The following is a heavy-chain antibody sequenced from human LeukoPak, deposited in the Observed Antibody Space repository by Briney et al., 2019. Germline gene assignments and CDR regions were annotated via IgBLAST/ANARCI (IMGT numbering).Heavy chain of an antibody. Sequence: PGGSLRLSCAASGFTFSSYAMSWVRQAPGKGLEWVSGISWNSGSIGYADSVKGRFTISRDNAKNSLYLQMNSLRAEDTALYYCAKGLGLPSYYYGMDVWGQGTTVTVSS. CDR3: AKGLGLPSYYYGMDV. CDR1: GFTFSSYA. D-gene: IGHD2/OR15-2a*01. V-gene: IGHV3-9*01. CDR2: ISWNSGSI. J-gene: IGHJ6*02.